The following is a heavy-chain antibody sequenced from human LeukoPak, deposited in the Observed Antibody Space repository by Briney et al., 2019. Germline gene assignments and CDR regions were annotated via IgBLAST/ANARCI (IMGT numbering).Heavy chain of an antibody. CDR3: AECSASGYTTGWWKWIGP. V-gene: IGHV3-23*01. CDR2: ISGSGANA. CDR1: GFTFSSYA. D-gene: IGHD3-10*02. J-gene: IGHJ5*02. Sequence: GGSLRLSCAASGFTFSSYAMSWVRQAPGKGLEWVLGISGSGANAYYADSVKGRFTISRDNSKNTLYLQMNSLRAEDTAVYYCAECSASGYTTGWWKWIGPWGQGTLVTVSS.